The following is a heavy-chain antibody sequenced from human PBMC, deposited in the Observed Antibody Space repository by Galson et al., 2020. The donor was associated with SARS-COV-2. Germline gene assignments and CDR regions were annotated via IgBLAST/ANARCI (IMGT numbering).Heavy chain of an antibody. D-gene: IGHD2-15*01. J-gene: IGHJ6*02. CDR3: AMPAYCSGGSCYGTYYYYGMDV. Sequence: ASVKVSCKASGYTFTGYYMHWVRQAPGQGLEWMGWINPHSGGTNYAQKCQGRVTMTRDTSISTAYMELSRLRSDDTAVYYCAMPAYCSGGSCYGTYYYYGMDVWGQGTTVTVSS. CDR2: INPHSGGT. V-gene: IGHV1-2*02. CDR1: GYTFTGYY.